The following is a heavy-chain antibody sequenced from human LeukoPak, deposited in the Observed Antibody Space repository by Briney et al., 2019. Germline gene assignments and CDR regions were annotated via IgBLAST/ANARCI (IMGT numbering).Heavy chain of an antibody. CDR2: IKYDGTEK. Sequence: PGGSLRLSCAASGFTFSSYWMSWVRQAPGRGLEWVANIKYDGTEKYYVDSVKGRFTISRDNAKNSLYPQMNTLRGEDTAVYYCVGDPGDYWGQGTLVTVSS. CDR1: GFTFSSYW. CDR3: VGDPGDY. J-gene: IGHJ4*02. V-gene: IGHV3-7*01.